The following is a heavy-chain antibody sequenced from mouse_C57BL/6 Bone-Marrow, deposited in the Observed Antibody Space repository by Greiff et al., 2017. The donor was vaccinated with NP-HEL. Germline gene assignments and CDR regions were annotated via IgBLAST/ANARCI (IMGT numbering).Heavy chain of an antibody. J-gene: IGHJ3*01. V-gene: IGHV5-4*03. CDR3: ARVGTWGYRYSFAY. D-gene: IGHD3-1*01. CDR2: ISDGGSYT. Sequence: EVKLVESGGGLVKPGGSLKLSCAASGFTLSSYAMSWVRQTPEKRLEWVATISDGGSYTYYPDNVKGRFTISRDNAKNNLYLQMSHLKSEDTAMYYCARVGTWGYRYSFAYWGQGTLVTVSA. CDR1: GFTLSSYA.